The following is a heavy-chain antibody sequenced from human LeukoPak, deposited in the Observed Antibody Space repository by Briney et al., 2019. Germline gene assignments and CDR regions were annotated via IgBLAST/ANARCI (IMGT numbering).Heavy chain of an antibody. CDR2: INPNSGGT. CDR3: ASTYLRLGELSLEADWFDP. J-gene: IGHJ5*02. CDR1: GYTFTGYY. V-gene: IGHV1-2*02. D-gene: IGHD3-16*02. Sequence: GASVKVSCKASGYTFTGYYMHWVRQAPGQGLEWMGWINPNSGGTNYAQKFQGRVTMTRDTSISTAYMELSRLRSDDTAVYYCASTYLRLGELSLEADWFDPWGQGTLVTVSS.